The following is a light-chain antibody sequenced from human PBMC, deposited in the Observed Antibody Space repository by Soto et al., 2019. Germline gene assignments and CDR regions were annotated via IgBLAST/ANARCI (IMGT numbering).Light chain of an antibody. CDR1: QSVRSDY. CDR3: QKRNDGLT. Sequence: EIVLTQSPATLSLSPGDRATLSCRASQSVRSDYFAWYQQKPGQAPRVIIFGVSTRATAIPDRFTGSGSGTDFTLTINNLEPEDFAVYFCQKRNDGLTVGGGTKVDIK. CDR2: GVS. V-gene: IGKV3D-20*02. J-gene: IGKJ4*01.